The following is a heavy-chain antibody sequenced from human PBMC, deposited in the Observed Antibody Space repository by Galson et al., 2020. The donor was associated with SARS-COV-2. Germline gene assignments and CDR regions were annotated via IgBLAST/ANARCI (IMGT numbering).Heavy chain of an antibody. CDR3: ARDQGITIFGVGTTRFYGMDV. V-gene: IGHV3-30*04. Sequence: GGSLRLSCAASGFTFSSYAMHWVRQAPGKGLEWVAVISYDGSNKYYADSVKGRFTISRDNSKNTLYLQMNSLRAEDTAVYYCARDQGITIFGVGTTRFYGMDVWGQGTTVTVSS. D-gene: IGHD3-3*01. J-gene: IGHJ6*02. CDR1: GFTFSSYA. CDR2: ISYDGSNK.